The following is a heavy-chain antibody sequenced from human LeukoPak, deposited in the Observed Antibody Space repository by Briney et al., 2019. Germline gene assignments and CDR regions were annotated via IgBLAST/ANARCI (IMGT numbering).Heavy chain of an antibody. CDR3: AGLVGRYSSGLYYYYFDY. CDR1: GDSINSLDL. D-gene: IGHD3-22*01. V-gene: IGHV4-4*02. Sequence: SETLSLTCTVSGDSINSLDLWSWVRQPPGKGLEWIGEMYLSGTTHSNPSVKSRVTISIDKSKNQFFLNLSSVTAADTAVYYCAGLVGRYSSGLYYYYFDYWGQGPWSPSPQ. CDR2: MYLSGTT. J-gene: IGHJ4*02.